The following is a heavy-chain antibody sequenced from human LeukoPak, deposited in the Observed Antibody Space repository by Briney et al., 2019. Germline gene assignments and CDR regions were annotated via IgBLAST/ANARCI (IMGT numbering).Heavy chain of an antibody. Sequence: SETLSLTCTVSGGSINYYWSWIRQPPGKGLEWIGYIYYIGTTSYNPSLKSRVTISVDTSKNQFSLKLGSVTAADTAVYYCARESGSTYYSDHWGQGTLVTVSS. V-gene: IGHV4-59*01. CDR3: ARESGSTYYSDH. D-gene: IGHD1-26*01. J-gene: IGHJ4*02. CDR1: GGSINYY. CDR2: IYYIGTT.